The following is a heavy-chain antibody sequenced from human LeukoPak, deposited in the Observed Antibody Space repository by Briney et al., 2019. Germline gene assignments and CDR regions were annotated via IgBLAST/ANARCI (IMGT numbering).Heavy chain of an antibody. CDR1: GYTFTGYY. D-gene: IGHD6-19*01. J-gene: IGHJ4*02. Sequence: ASVKVSCKASGYTFTGYYMHWVRQAPRQGLEWMGWINPNSGGTNYAQKFQGRVTMTRDTSISTAYMELSRLRSDDTAVYYCASSYSSGWYWDYWGQGTLVTVSS. CDR2: INPNSGGT. V-gene: IGHV1-2*02. CDR3: ASSYSSGWYWDY.